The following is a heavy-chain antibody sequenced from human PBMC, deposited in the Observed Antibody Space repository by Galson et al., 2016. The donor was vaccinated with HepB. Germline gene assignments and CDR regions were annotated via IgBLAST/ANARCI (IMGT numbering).Heavy chain of an antibody. CDR2: IDLDGSGT. J-gene: IGHJ6*02. D-gene: IGHD2-15*01. V-gene: IGHV3-74*01. Sequence: SLRLSCAASGSSFSRYWMHWVRQAPGKGLVWVSRIDLDGSGTNYADSVKGRLTISRDNAKNTVYLQMNSLRADDTAVYYCTRGGFNHAMDVWGHGTTVIVSS. CDR1: GSSFSRYW. CDR3: TRGGFNHAMDV.